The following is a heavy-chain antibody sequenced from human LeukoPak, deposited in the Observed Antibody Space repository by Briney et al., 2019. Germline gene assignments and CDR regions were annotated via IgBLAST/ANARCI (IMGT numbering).Heavy chain of an antibody. CDR3: ARAGAYHFDN. D-gene: IGHD3-16*01. Sequence: GESVRLSCGASGFTFTDYWMHWVRQVPGKGLVWVSIINTDTRGTYYADSVKGRFTISRDNAKSTLYLQMDSLRAEDTAVYYCARAGAYHFDNWGQGTLVTVSS. J-gene: IGHJ4*02. CDR2: INTDTRGT. CDR1: GFTFTDYW. V-gene: IGHV3-74*01.